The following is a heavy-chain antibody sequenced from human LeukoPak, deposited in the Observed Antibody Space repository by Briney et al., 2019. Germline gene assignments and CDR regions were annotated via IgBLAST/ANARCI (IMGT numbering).Heavy chain of an antibody. CDR3: VKGGLLLGFPLFDY. J-gene: IGHJ4*02. D-gene: IGHD3-10*01. V-gene: IGHV3-64D*06. Sequence: PGGSLRLSCSASGFTFSSYSMHWVRQAPGKGLEYVSDINNNGGNTYYADSVKGRFTISRDNSKNTLYLQMSSLRAEDTAVYYCVKGGLLLGFPLFDYWGEGTLVTVS. CDR1: GFTFSSYS. CDR2: INNNGGNT.